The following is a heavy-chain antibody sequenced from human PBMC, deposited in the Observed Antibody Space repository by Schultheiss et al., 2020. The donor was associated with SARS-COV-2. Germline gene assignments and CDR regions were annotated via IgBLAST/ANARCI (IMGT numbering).Heavy chain of an antibody. CDR2: IYYSGST. J-gene: IGHJ4*02. D-gene: IGHD3-22*01. V-gene: IGHV4-59*08. CDR1: GGSVNGYY. Sequence: SETLSLTCTVSGGSVNGYYWSWIRQPPGKGLEWIGYIYYSGSTNYNPSLKSRVTISVDTSKNQFSLKLSSVTAADTAVYYCARHYGYYDSSGYLGYWGQGTLVTVSS. CDR3: ARHYGYYDSSGYLGY.